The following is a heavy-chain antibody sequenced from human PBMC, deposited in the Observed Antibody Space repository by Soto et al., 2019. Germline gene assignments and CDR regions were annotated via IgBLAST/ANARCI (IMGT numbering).Heavy chain of an antibody. D-gene: IGHD3-9*01. CDR3: ARRVLTGYPDYYYYMDV. Sequence: PGESLKISCKGSGYSFTNYWIGWVRQKPGKGLEWMGIIYPGDSDTRYSPSFQGQVTISADKSISTAYLQWGSLKASDTAIYYCARRVLTGYPDYYYYMDVWGKGTTVTVSS. CDR1: GYSFTNYW. CDR2: IYPGDSDT. V-gene: IGHV5-51*01. J-gene: IGHJ6*03.